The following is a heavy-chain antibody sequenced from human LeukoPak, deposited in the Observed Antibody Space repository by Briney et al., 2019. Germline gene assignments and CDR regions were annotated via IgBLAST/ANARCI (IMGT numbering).Heavy chain of an antibody. D-gene: IGHD3-3*01. CDR2: IYTSGST. CDR1: GGSISSGSYY. V-gene: IGHV4-61*02. CDR3: ARDLADFWSGYYFDY. Sequence: SQTLSLTCTVSGGSISSGSYYWSWIRQPAGKGLEWIRRIYTSGSTNYNPSLKSRVTISVDTSKNQFSLKLSSVTAADTAVYYCARDLADFWSGYYFDYWGQGTLVTVSS. J-gene: IGHJ4*02.